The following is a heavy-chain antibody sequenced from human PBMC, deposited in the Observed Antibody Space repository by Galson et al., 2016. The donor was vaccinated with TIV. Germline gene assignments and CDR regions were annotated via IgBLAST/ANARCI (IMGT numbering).Heavy chain of an antibody. V-gene: IGHV1-2*02. CDR3: ARVNWARAFDY. J-gene: IGHJ4*02. CDR2: FNPDSGAT. Sequence: VRQAPGQGLEWLGWFNPDSGATQYAQEFQGRVTMTRDTSISTAYMELRRLISDDTAVYYCARVNWARAFDYWGQGTQVTVSS. D-gene: IGHD7-27*01.